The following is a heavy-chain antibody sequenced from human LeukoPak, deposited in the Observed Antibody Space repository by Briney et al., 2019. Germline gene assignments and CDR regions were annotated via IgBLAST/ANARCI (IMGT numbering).Heavy chain of an antibody. CDR3: ARVRTKEGRDS. Sequence: GGSLRLSCAASGXIFRNYWMSWVRQAPGKGLEWVANIKPDGSERDYVDSVKGRFTISRDNAKNSLDLEMNSLRAEDTAVYYCARVRTKEGRDSWGQGTLVTVSS. CDR2: IKPDGSER. J-gene: IGHJ5*01. CDR1: GXIFRNYW. D-gene: IGHD1-7*01. V-gene: IGHV3-7*04.